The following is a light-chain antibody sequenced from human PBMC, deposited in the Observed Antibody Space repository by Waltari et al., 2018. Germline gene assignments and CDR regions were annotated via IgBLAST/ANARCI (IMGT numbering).Light chain of an antibody. CDR1: QFIASN. CDR2: GAS. CDR3: QQYNNRPT. V-gene: IGKV3-15*01. J-gene: IGKJ1*01. Sequence: DTVMTQSPATLSVSPGERVTLSYRASQFIASNLAWYQQTPGQAPRLLIYGASTRAIGIPGRFSGSGSGTEFTLTISSMQSEDSAVYYCQQYNNRPTFGQGTKVEI.